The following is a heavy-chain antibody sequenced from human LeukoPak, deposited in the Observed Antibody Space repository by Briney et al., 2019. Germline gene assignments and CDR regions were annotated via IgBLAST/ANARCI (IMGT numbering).Heavy chain of an antibody. D-gene: IGHD6-13*01. V-gene: IGHV3-21*01. CDR2: ISSSSSYI. CDR1: GFTFSSHS. CDR3: ARDLGQLVDLINYGMDV. Sequence: PGGSLRLSCAASGFTFSSHSMNWVRQAPGKGLEWVSSISSSSSYIYYADSVKGRFTISRDNAKNSLYLQMNSLRAEDTAVYYCARDLGQLVDLINYGMDVWGQGTTVTVSS. J-gene: IGHJ6*02.